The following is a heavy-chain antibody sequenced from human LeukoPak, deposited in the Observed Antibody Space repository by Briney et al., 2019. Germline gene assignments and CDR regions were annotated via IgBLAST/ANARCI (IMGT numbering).Heavy chain of an antibody. D-gene: IGHD4-17*01. V-gene: IGHV3-49*04. CDR3: TRTTVTTADWWFDP. J-gene: IGHJ5*02. CDR1: GFTFGGYA. Sequence: GGSLRLSCTASGFTFGGYAMSWVRQAPGKGLEWVGFIRSKAYGGTTEYAASVKGRFTISRDDSKSIAYLQMNSLKTEDTAVYYCTRTTVTTADWWFDPWGQGTLVTVSS. CDR2: IRSKAYGGTT.